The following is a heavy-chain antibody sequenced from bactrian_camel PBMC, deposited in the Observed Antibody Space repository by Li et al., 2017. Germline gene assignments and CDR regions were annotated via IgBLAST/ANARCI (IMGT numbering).Heavy chain of an antibody. CDR2: IDSDGTT. J-gene: IGHJ7*01. D-gene: IGHD5*01. CDR1: GDLYSSYC. V-gene: IGHV3S57*01. Sequence: HVQLVESGGGSVQSGGSLRLSCAASGDLYSSYCMAWFRQAPGKEREAVAHIDSDGTTKYADFVKGRFTISRDNAKNTLYLQMNSLKPEDTAMYDCAADLNCRPGWKLPNYYGMSYWDKGTQVTVS.